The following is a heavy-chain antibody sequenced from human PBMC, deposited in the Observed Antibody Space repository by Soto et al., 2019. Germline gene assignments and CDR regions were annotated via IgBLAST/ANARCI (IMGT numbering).Heavy chain of an antibody. CDR1: GDTFISDG. J-gene: IGHJ4*02. V-gene: IGHV1-18*01. D-gene: IGHD2-2*01. Sequence: RASVKVSCRAAGDTFISDGISWVRQAPGQGLEWMGWISVRNGSRNNAPKLQGRVTMTTDTSTRTTYMELRSLRSDDTAVYFCATDERDYCTSTYCHYFDHWGQGTLVTVSS. CDR2: ISVRNGSR. CDR3: ATDERDYCTSTYCHYFDH.